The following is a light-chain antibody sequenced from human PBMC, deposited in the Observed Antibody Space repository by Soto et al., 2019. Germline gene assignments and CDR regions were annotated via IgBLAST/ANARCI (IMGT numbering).Light chain of an antibody. V-gene: IGKV3-11*01. CDR3: QQYHNWPPQYT. J-gene: IGKJ2*01. Sequence: EIVLTQSPATLSLSPGERATLSSRASQSVSSYLAWYQQKPGQAPRLLIYDASNRATGIPARFSGSGSGTDFTLTISSLEPEDFAVYYCQQYHNWPPQYTFGQGTKLQIK. CDR2: DAS. CDR1: QSVSSY.